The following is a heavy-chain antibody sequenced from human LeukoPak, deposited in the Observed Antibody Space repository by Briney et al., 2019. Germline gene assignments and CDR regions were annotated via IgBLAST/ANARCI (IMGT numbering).Heavy chain of an antibody. J-gene: IGHJ5*02. CDR3: ARGLLPRRLWFGDNWFDP. V-gene: IGHV6-1*01. CDR2: TYYRSKWYN. Sequence: SQTLSLTCAISGDSVSSNSAAWNWNRQSPSRGLEWLGRTYYRSKWYNDYAVSVKSRITINPDTSKNQFSLQLNSVTPEDTAVYYRARGLLPRRLWFGDNWFDPWGQGTLVTVSS. CDR1: GDSVSSNSAA. D-gene: IGHD3-10*01.